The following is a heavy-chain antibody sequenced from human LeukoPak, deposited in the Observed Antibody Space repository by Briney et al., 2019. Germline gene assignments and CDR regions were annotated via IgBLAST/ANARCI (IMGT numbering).Heavy chain of an antibody. Sequence: ASVKVSCKASGYTFTGYYMHWVRQAPGQGLEWMGWINPNSGGTNYAQKFQGRVTMTRDTSISTAYMELSRLRSDDTAVYYCARGKWLRFRWFDPWGQGTLVTVSS. CDR1: GYTFTGYY. V-gene: IGHV1-2*02. CDR2: INPNSGGT. CDR3: ARGKWLRFRWFDP. J-gene: IGHJ5*02. D-gene: IGHD5-12*01.